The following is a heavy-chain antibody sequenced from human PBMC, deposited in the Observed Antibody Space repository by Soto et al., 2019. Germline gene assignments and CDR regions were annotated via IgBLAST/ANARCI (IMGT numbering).Heavy chain of an antibody. J-gene: IGHJ4*02. CDR2: TSYDGSSG. CDR1: GFTFSSSG. D-gene: IGHD6-19*01. V-gene: IGHV3-30*18. Sequence: QVQLVESGGGVVQPGRSLRLSCAASGFTFSSSGMHWVRQAPGKGLEWVAVTSYDGSSGYYADSVMGRFTISRDNSKNTLYLQLNSLRAEDTAFYYCAKSPPAVAGYFDYWGQGTLVTVSS. CDR3: AKSPPAVAGYFDY.